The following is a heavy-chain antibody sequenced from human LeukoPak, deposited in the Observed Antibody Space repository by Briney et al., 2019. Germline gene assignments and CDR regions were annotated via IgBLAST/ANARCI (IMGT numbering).Heavy chain of an antibody. D-gene: IGHD6-13*01. CDR3: ARGGLAAVGSWLL. CDR2: IYYSGST. J-gene: IGHJ4*02. V-gene: IGHV4-59*01. CDR1: GGSISSYY. Sequence: SETLSLTCTVSGGSISSYYWSWIRQPPGKGLEWIGYIYYSGSTNYNPSLKSRVTISVDTSKNQFSLELSSVTAADTAVYYCARGGLAAVGSWLLWGQGTLVTVSS.